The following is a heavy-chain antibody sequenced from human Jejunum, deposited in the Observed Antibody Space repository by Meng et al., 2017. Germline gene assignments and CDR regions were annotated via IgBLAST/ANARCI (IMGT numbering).Heavy chain of an antibody. CDR1: GASISSDTYY. CDR2: LFYTGST. D-gene: IGHD2-2*01. J-gene: IGHJ5*02. V-gene: IGHV4-31*03. Sequence: SETLSLTCTISGASISSDTYYWSWIRQHPGRGLEWIGYLFYTGSTYYSPSLKSRVTMSVDTSKTQCSLKLSSVTAADTAVYYCARGKLSYCSRTSCYVFDPWGQGTLVTVSS. CDR3: ARGKLSYCSRTSCYVFDP.